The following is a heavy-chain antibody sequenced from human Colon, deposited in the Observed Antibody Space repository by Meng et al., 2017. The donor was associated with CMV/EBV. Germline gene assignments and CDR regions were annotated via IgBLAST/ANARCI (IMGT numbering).Heavy chain of an antibody. CDR3: ARGEGGVVIVPPAY. CDR2: INHSGST. J-gene: IGHJ4*02. CDR1: GGSFSGYY. V-gene: IGHV4-34*01. Sequence: SETLSLTCAVYGGSFSGYYWSWIRQPPGKGLEWIGEINHSGSTNYNPSLKSRVTISVDTSKNQFSLKLSSVTAADTAVYYCARGEGGVVIVPPAYWGQGTLVTVSS. D-gene: IGHD2/OR15-2a*01.